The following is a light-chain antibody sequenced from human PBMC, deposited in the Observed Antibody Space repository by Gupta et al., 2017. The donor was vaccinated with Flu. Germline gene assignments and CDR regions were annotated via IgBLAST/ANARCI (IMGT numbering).Light chain of an antibody. Sequence: QSLLTQPPSSSGTPGQRVTIYCSGSNSNIGRNTLSWYQQLPGAAPKLIIQNDNQRPSGVPVRFSGSKAGTSASLTISGLQSEDEGDFYCATWDDSLNGPVFGGGTRLTVL. J-gene: IGLJ3*02. CDR1: NSNIGRNT. CDR2: NDN. V-gene: IGLV1-44*01. CDR3: ATWDDSLNGPV.